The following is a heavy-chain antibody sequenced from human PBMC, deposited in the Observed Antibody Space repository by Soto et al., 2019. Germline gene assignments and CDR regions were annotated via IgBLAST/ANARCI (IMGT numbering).Heavy chain of an antibody. CDR1: GYTFTGHY. V-gene: IGHV1-2*02. CDR2: IGPESGAT. CDR3: GRGRSGQIVVFY. Sequence: ASVKVSCKASGYTFTGHYIHWVRQAPEQGPEWMGEIGPESGATRYAQKFQGRVTMTRDTSITTVYMELKNLSPDDTAVYYCGRGRSGQIVVFYWGQGTPVTVSS. J-gene: IGHJ4*02. D-gene: IGHD1-26*01.